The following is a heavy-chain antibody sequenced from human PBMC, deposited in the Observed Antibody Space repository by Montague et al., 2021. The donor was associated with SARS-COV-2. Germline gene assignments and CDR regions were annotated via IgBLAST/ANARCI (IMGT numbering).Heavy chain of an antibody. J-gene: IGHJ4*02. D-gene: IGHD2-15*01. CDR2: IYATGST. CDR1: GESISGFC. V-gene: IGHV4-4*07. CDR3: ARGVVASTPVVDY. Sequence: SETLSLTCTVSGESISGFCWNWIRQPPAKGLEWIGRIYATGSTNSNPSLKSRVTMSVDTSKNEISLRLNSVTAAATAVYYCARGVVASTPVVDYWGRGTLVTVSS.